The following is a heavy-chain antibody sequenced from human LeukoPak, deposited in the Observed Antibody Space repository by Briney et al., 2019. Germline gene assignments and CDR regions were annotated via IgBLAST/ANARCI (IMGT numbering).Heavy chain of an antibody. CDR3: ARVPAAIVPGLLFDY. J-gene: IGHJ4*02. D-gene: IGHD2-2*01. V-gene: IGHV4-34*01. CDR1: GGSFSGYY. CDR2: INHSGST. Sequence: SETLSLTCAVYGGSFSGYYWSWIRQPPGKGLEWIGEINHSGSTNYNPSLKSRVTISVDTSKNQFSLKLSSVTAADTAVYCCARVPAAIVPGLLFDYWGQGTLVTVSS.